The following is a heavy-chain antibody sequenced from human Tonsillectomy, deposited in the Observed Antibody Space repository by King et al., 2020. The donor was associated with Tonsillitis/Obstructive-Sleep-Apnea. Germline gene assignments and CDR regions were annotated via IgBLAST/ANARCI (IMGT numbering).Heavy chain of an antibody. CDR3: ARGVDNFSDFLSGDVEYYYMDV. CDR1: GGSFSGYY. D-gene: IGHD3-3*01. Sequence: VQLQQWGAGLLKPSETLSLTCAVYGGSFSGYYWSWIRQPPGKGLEWIGEINHRGSTNYNPSLKSRVTISVDTSKNQFSLKLSSVTAADTAVYYCARGVDNFSDFLSGDVEYYYMDVWGKEDAVPV. J-gene: IGHJ6*03. CDR2: INHRGST. V-gene: IGHV4-34*01.